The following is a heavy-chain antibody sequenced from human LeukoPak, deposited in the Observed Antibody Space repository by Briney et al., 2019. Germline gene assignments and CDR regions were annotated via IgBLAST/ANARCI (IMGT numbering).Heavy chain of an antibody. CDR1: GGSISSGDYS. CDR3: ARGLYDSSDYYYFDY. D-gene: IGHD3-22*01. Sequence: SETLSLTCAVSGGSISSGDYSWSWIRQPPGKGLEWIGYIYYSGSTHYNPSLKSRVTMSVDASKNHLSLKLSSVTAADTAVYYCARGLYDSSDYYYFDYWGQGTLVTVSS. CDR2: IYYSGST. V-gene: IGHV4-30-4*07. J-gene: IGHJ4*02.